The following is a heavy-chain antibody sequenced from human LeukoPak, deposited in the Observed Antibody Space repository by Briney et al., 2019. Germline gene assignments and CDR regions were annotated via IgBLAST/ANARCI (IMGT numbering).Heavy chain of an antibody. D-gene: IGHD3-9*01. V-gene: IGHV5-51*01. CDR1: GYSFTSYW. Sequence: GESLKISCKGSGYSFTSYWIGWVRQMPGKGLEWMGIIYPGDSDTRYSPSFQGQVTISADKSIGTAYLQWSSLKASDTAMYYCASQIGQGYDILTGYYPDAFDIWGQGTMVTVSS. J-gene: IGHJ3*02. CDR3: ASQIGQGYDILTGYYPDAFDI. CDR2: IYPGDSDT.